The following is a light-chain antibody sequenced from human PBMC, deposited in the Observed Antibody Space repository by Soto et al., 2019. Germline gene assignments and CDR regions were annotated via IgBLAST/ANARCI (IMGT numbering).Light chain of an antibody. CDR3: QSFDTALSSSI. J-gene: IGLJ2*01. V-gene: IGLV1-40*01. Sequence: QSVLTQPPSVSGAPGQRVTISCTGTSSNIGAYYDVNWYQIVPGKAPKLLISRNNNRPSRVPDRFSGSKSDTSASLAITGLQSEDEAEYYCQSFDTALSSSIFGGGTKVTVL. CDR1: SSNIGAYYD. CDR2: RNN.